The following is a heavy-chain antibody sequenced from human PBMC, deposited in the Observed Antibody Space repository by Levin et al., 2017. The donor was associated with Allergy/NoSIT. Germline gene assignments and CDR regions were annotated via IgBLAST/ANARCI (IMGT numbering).Heavy chain of an antibody. CDR2: INAGNGNT. V-gene: IGHV1-3*01. CDR3: ARSQAY. J-gene: IGHJ4*02. Sequence: ASVKVSCKASGYTFTNYAMHWVRQAPGQRLEWMGWINAGNGNTHYSQNFQGRVTITRDTSASTVYMELRSLRSEDTAVYYCARSQAYWGPGTLVTVSS. CDR1: GYTFTNYA.